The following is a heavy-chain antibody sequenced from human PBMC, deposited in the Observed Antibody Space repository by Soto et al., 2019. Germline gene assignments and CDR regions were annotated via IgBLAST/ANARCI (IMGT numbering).Heavy chain of an antibody. CDR3: ARSDDYGGNSYFDY. V-gene: IGHV1-69*13. D-gene: IGHD4-17*01. CDR2: IIPIFGTA. J-gene: IGHJ4*02. Sequence: GASVKVSCKASGGTFSSYAISWVRQAPGQRLEWMGGIIPIFGTANYAQKFQGRVTITADESTSTAYMELSSLRSEDTAVYYCARSDDYGGNSYFDYWGQGTLVTVSS. CDR1: GGTFSSYA.